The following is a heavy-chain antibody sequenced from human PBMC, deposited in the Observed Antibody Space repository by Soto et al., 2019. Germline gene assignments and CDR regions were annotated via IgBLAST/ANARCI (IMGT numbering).Heavy chain of an antibody. D-gene: IGHD3-10*01. CDR3: ARRGSGSYSDY. V-gene: IGHV4-39*01. CDR1: GGSVSSSSYY. Sequence: SETLSLTCTVSGGSVSSSSYYWGWIRQPPGKGLEWIGSIYYSGSTYYNPSLKSRVTISVDTSKNQFSLKLSSVTAADTAVYYCARRGSGSYSDYWGQGTLVTVSS. CDR2: IYYSGST. J-gene: IGHJ4*02.